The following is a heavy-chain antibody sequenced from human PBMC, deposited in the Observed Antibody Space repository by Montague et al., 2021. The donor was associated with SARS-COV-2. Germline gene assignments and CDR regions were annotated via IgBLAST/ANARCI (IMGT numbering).Heavy chain of an antibody. D-gene: IGHD1-1*01. CDR3: ARINSDPLDYYYYGMDV. Sequence: PALVTPTQTLTLTCTFSGFSLSTSGMCVSWIRQPPGKALEWLALIDWDDDKYYSTSLKTRLTISKDTSKNQVVLTMTNMDSVDTATYYCARINSDPLDYYYYGMDVWGQGTTVTVSS. V-gene: IGHV2-70*01. CDR2: IDWDDDK. CDR1: GFSLSTSGMC. J-gene: IGHJ6*02.